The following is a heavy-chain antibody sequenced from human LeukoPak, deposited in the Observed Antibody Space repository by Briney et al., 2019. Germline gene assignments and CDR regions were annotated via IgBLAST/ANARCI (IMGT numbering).Heavy chain of an antibody. D-gene: IGHD6-19*01. CDR1: GFTFSSYW. V-gene: IGHV3-7*01. J-gene: IGHJ4*02. CDR2: IKQDGSEK. CDR3: ARGVAVAGTSHFDY. Sequence: GGSLRLSCAASGFTFSSYWMSWVRQAPGKGLEWVANIKQDGSEKYYVDSVKGRFTTSRDSAKNSVHLQMNSLRAEDTAVYYCARGVAVAGTSHFDYWGQGTLVTVSS.